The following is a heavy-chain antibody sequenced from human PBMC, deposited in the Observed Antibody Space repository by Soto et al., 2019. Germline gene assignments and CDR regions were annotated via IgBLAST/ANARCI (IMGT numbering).Heavy chain of an antibody. CDR2: IYYSGST. D-gene: IGHD3-10*01. CDR1: GGSLSGYY. CDR3: ARAIFAFGDYYFGMDV. V-gene: IGHV4-59*01. J-gene: IGHJ6*02. Sequence: LSLTCTVSGGSLSGYYWTWIRQPPGRGLEWIGNIYYSGSTNYNPSLESRVTMSVDTSKNQFSLKLSSVTAADTAVYYCARAIFAFGDYYFGMDVWGQGTTVTVSS.